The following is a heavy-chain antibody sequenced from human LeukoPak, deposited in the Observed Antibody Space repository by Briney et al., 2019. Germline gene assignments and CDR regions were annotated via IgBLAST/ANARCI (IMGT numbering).Heavy chain of an antibody. CDR2: INHSGST. D-gene: IGHD2-2*01. J-gene: IGHJ5*02. CDR3: ARAYCSSTSCYLPKYNWFDP. Sequence: SEILSLTCAVYGGSFSGYYWSWIRQPPGKGLEWIGEINHSGSTNYNPSLKSRVTISVDTSKNQFSLKLSSVTAADTAVYYCARAYCSSTSCYLPKYNWFDPWGQGTLVTVSS. CDR1: GGSFSGYY. V-gene: IGHV4-34*01.